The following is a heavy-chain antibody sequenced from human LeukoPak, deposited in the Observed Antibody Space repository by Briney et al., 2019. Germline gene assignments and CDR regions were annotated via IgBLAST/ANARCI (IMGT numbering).Heavy chain of an antibody. J-gene: IGHJ4*02. Sequence: PSETLSLTCTVSGGSISSSSYYWGWIRQPPGKGLEWIGSIYYSGSTYYNPSLKSRVTISVDTSKNQFSLKLSSVTAADTAVYYCARRTIFGVVIITAGPFDYWGQGTLVTVSS. CDR2: IYYSGST. CDR1: GGSISSSSYY. D-gene: IGHD3-3*01. CDR3: ARRTIFGVVIITAGPFDY. V-gene: IGHV4-39*01.